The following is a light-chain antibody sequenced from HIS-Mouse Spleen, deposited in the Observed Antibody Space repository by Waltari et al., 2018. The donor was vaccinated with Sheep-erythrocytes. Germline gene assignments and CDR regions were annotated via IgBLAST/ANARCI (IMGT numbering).Light chain of an antibody. V-gene: IGKV1-12*01. CDR1: QGISSW. J-gene: IGKJ4*01. CDR2: AAS. Sequence: DIQMTQSPSSVSASVGDRVTITCRASQGISSWLAWYQQKPGKAPKLLIYAASSLQSGVPSRFSGSGSGIDFTITSSSLQPEDIATYYCQQYDNPLTFGGGTKVEIK. CDR3: QQYDNPLT.